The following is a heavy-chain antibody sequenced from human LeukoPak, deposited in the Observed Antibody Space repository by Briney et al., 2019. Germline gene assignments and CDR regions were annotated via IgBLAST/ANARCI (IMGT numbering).Heavy chain of an antibody. D-gene: IGHD1-1*01. CDR2: INHSGST. CDR1: GGSFSGYY. CDR3: AGPNVASGYYFDY. V-gene: IGHV4-34*01. Sequence: SETLSLTCAVHGGSFSGYYWSWIRQPPGKGLEWIGEINHSGSTNYNPSLKSRVTISVDTSKNQFSLKLSSVTAADTAVYYCAGPNVASGYYFDYWGQGTLVTVSS. J-gene: IGHJ4*02.